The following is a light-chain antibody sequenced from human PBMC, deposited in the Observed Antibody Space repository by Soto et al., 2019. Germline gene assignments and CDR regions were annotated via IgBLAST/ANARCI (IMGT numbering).Light chain of an antibody. V-gene: IGKV1-12*01. CDR3: QQAGSFPLT. CDR1: QGVSNW. Sequence: DIQLTQSPSSVSASMGDRITITCRASQGVSNWLAWYQQKPGRAPNLLIYATSSLHSGVPSRFSGSGSGTDFTLTISSLQAEDFATYYCQQAGSFPLTFGPGTKLYIK. CDR2: ATS. J-gene: IGKJ3*01.